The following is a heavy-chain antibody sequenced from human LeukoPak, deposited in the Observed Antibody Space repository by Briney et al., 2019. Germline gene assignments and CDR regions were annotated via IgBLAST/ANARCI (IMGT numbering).Heavy chain of an antibody. Sequence: SETLSLTCAVYGGSFSGYYWSWIRQPPGKGLGWIGEINRSGSTNYNPSLKSRVTISVDTSKNQFSLKLSSVTAADTAVYFCARQNYGSAPLRYWGQGTLVTVSS. CDR1: GGSFSGYY. CDR2: INRSGST. D-gene: IGHD3-10*01. V-gene: IGHV4-34*01. J-gene: IGHJ4*02. CDR3: ARQNYGSAPLRY.